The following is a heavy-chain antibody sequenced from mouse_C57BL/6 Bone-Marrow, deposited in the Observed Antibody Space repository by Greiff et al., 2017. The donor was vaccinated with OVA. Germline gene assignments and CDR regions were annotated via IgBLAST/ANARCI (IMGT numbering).Heavy chain of an antibody. CDR3: ARADDFPFAY. J-gene: IGHJ3*01. Sequence: VKLMESGAELVRPGTSVKMSCKASGYTFTNYWIGWAKQRPGHGLEWIGDIYPGGGYTNYNEKFKGKATLTADKSSSTAYMQFSSLTSEDSAIYYCARADDFPFAYWGQGTLVTVSA. CDR2: IYPGGGYT. D-gene: IGHD2-4*01. V-gene: IGHV1-63*01. CDR1: GYTFTNYW.